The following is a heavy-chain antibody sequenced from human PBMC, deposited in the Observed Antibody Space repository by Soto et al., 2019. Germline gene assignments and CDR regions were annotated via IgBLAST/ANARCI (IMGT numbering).Heavy chain of an antibody. D-gene: IGHD6-13*01. Sequence: VASVKVSCKASGGTFSSYAISWVRQAPGQGLEWMGGIIPIFGTANYAQKFQGRVTITADESTSTAYMELSSLRSEDTAVYYCARFSSSCPRCFQHWGQGTLVTVS. J-gene: IGHJ1*01. CDR2: IIPIFGTA. V-gene: IGHV1-69*13. CDR3: ARFSSSCPRCFQH. CDR1: GGTFSSYA.